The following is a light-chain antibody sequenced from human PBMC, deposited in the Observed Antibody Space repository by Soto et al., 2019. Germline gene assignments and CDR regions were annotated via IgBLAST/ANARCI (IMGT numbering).Light chain of an antibody. CDR2: EAS. CDR3: QQDNSYRT. Sequence: DIQMTQSPSTLSASVGDRVTLTCRASESVSSRLAWYQQKPGKAPNLLIYEASSVESGVPSRFSGSGSGTAFTLTISNLQPDDFAYYYCQQDNSYRTFGQGTKVE. V-gene: IGKV1-5*03. CDR1: ESVSSR. J-gene: IGKJ1*01.